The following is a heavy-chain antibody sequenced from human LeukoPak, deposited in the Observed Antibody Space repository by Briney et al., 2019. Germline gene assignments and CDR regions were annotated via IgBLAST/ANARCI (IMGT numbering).Heavy chain of an antibody. D-gene: IGHD3-22*01. J-gene: IGHJ5*02. CDR1: GGSISSYY. CDR3: ARAHYYDSSGYFVRHWFDP. V-gene: IGHV4-59*01. Sequence: SETLSLTCTVSGGSISSYYWSWIRQPPGKGLEWIGYIYYSGSTIYNPSLKSRVTISVDTSKNQFSLKLSSVTAADTAVYNCARAHYYDSSGYFVRHWFDPWGQGTLVTVSS. CDR2: IYYSGST.